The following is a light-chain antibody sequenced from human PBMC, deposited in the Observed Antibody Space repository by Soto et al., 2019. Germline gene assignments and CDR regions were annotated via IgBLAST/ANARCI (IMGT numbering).Light chain of an antibody. CDR3: QQDYCAPYT. CDR1: QSISNY. V-gene: IGKV1-39*01. Sequence: DIQMTQSPSSLSASVGDRVTITCRASQSISNYLNWFQQRPGEAPKLLIYAASILQSGVPSRFRGSGSGTDFNLVVSGLQPEDFATYYCQQDYCAPYTFGQGTKLEI. CDR2: AAS. J-gene: IGKJ2*01.